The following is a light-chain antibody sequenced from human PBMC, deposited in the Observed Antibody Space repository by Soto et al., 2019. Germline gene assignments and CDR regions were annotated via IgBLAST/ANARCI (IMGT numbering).Light chain of an antibody. V-gene: IGLV2-14*01. CDR2: EVT. Sequence: QSVLTQPASVSGSPGQSITISCTGTTSDVGGYNYVSWYQHHPGRAPKLMIYEVTNRPSGISYRFSGSKSGNTASLTISGLQAEDEADYYCSSYTSSGTGVLFGGGTKLTVL. CDR3: SSYTSSGTGVL. CDR1: TSDVGGYNY. J-gene: IGLJ2*01.